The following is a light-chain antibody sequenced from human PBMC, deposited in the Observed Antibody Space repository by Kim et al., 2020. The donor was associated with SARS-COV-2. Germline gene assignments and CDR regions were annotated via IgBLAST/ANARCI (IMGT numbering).Light chain of an antibody. J-gene: IGLJ3*02. CDR1: DNKLGNQE. Sequence: RQIATLTCTGNDNKLGNQEETWLQQHQGRPPKHLSYVNSNGPSGIPERLSASRSGNAAALTITGHQPGDGADYYCSAWDSSLSAWVFGGGTRLTV. CDR2: VNS. V-gene: IGLV10-54*01. CDR3: SAWDSSLSAWV.